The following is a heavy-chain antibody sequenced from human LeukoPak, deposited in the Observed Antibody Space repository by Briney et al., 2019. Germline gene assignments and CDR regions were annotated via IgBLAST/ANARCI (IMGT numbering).Heavy chain of an antibody. CDR2: IYYSGST. V-gene: IGHV4-39*01. Sequence: KTSETLSLTCTVSGGSISSSDYYWDWIRQPPGMGLEYIGSIYYSGSTYYNPSLKSRVTISVDTSKNQFSLKLSSVTAADTAVYYCARAWSSGSGLDYWGQGTLVTVSS. CDR3: ARAWSSGSGLDY. J-gene: IGHJ4*02. D-gene: IGHD6-19*01. CDR1: GGSISSSDYY.